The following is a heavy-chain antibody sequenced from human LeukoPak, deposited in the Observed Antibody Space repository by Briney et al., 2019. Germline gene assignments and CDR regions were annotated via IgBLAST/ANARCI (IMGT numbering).Heavy chain of an antibody. Sequence: GGSLRLSCVASGFTFSNYAMSWVRQAPGKGLEWVSGVSSSGGDTHYADSVKGRFTISRDNSKRTLYLQMNNLRVEDAAVYYCASGAAQYWSVIDYWGQGTLVTVSS. CDR2: VSSSGGDT. D-gene: IGHD2-8*02. J-gene: IGHJ4*02. CDR3: ASGAAQYWSVIDY. V-gene: IGHV3-23*01. CDR1: GFTFSNYA.